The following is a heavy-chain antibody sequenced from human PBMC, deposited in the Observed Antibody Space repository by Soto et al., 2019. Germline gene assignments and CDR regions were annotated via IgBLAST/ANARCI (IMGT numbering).Heavy chain of an antibody. Sequence: QVQLVQSGAEVKKPGASVKVSCKASGYTFTSYGISWVRQAPGQGLEWMGWISAYNGNAHYAQKLQGRVTMTTDTYTSTAYMELRSLRSDDTAVYYCARRGIAAAGTDYYYGMDVWGQGTTVTVSS. CDR1: GYTFTSYG. V-gene: IGHV1-18*01. J-gene: IGHJ6*02. D-gene: IGHD6-13*01. CDR3: ARRGIAAAGTDYYYGMDV. CDR2: ISAYNGNA.